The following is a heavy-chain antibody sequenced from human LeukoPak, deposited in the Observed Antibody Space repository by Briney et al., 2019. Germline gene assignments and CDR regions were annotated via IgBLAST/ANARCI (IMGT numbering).Heavy chain of an antibody. CDR2: IYHSGST. D-gene: IGHD2-15*01. Sequence: KPSETLSLTCAVSGGSISSSNWWGWVRQPPGKGLEWIGEIYHSGSTNYNPSLKSRVTISVDKSKNQFSLKLSSVTAADTAVYYCASNYCSGGSCYLVWGQGTLVTVSS. J-gene: IGHJ4*02. CDR3: ASNYCSGGSCYLV. V-gene: IGHV4-4*02. CDR1: GGSISSSNW.